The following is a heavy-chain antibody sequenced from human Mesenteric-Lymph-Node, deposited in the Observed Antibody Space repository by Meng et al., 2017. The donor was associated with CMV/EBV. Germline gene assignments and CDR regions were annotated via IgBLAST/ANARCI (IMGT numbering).Heavy chain of an antibody. V-gene: IGHV4-61*01. Sequence: SETLSLTCTVSGGSVSSGSHYWNWIRQPPGKGLEWIGYIYYSGSTNYNPSLKSRVTISVDTSRKQFSLKLSSVTAADTAVYYCARASILYPDYYGLDVWGQGTTVTVSS. D-gene: IGHD2-15*01. CDR3: ARASILYPDYYGLDV. CDR1: GGSVSSGSHY. CDR2: IYYSGST. J-gene: IGHJ6*02.